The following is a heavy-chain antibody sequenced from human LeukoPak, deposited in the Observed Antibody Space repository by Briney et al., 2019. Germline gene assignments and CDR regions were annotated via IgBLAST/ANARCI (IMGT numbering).Heavy chain of an antibody. V-gene: IGHV1-24*01. CDR2: IGPGDGET. CDR3: ATTRLVPLYYYGMDV. D-gene: IGHD3-9*01. J-gene: IGHJ6*02. CDR1: GYSLTELS. Sequence: VASVKVSCKVSGYSLTELSIHWVRQAPGKGLEWMGCIGPGDGETNYAQKFQGRVTMTEGTSTDTAYMELSSLRSDDTAVYYCATTRLVPLYYYGMDVWGQGTTVAVSS.